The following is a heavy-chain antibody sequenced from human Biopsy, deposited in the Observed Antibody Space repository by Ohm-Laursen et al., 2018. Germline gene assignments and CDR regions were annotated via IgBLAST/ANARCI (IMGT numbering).Heavy chain of an antibody. J-gene: IGHJ4*02. D-gene: IGHD3-22*01. V-gene: IGHV3-11*01. CDR3: ARDTPETYDYDNDDNSPFPRRYIDY. CDR2: IASSGGTT. Sequence: SLRLSCAASGFRFSDYYMSWIRQAPGKGLEWISYIASSGGTTYYVDSVKGRFTISRDNAEKSLYLQMNSLRAEDTAVYYCARDTPETYDYDNDDNSPFPRRYIDYWGQGTLVTVSS. CDR1: GFRFSDYY.